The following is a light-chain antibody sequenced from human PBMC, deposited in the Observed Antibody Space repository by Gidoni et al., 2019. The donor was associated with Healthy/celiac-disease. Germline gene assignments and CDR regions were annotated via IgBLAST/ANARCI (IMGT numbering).Light chain of an antibody. Sequence: QSVLTQPPSASGTPAQRVTISCSGSSSNIGSNYVYWYPQLPGTAPQLLIYRNNQRPSGVPDRFSGSKSGTSASLAISGLRSEDAADYYCAAWDDSLSGPWVFGGGTKLTVL. CDR2: RNN. CDR1: SSNIGSNY. J-gene: IGLJ3*02. CDR3: AAWDDSLSGPWV. V-gene: IGLV1-47*01.